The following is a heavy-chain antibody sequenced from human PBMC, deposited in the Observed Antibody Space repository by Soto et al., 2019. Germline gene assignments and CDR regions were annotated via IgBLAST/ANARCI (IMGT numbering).Heavy chain of an antibody. D-gene: IGHD6-19*01. CDR3: ATIAVAGTFHPGY. V-gene: IGHV1-69*13. CDR2: IIPIFGTA. Sequence: SVKFSCKSSGVTFSSYAISWVRQAPGQGLEWMGGIIPIFGTANYAQKFQGRVTITADESTSTAYMELSSLRSEDTAVYYCATIAVAGTFHPGYLGQGNLGTVS. CDR1: GVTFSSYA. J-gene: IGHJ4*02.